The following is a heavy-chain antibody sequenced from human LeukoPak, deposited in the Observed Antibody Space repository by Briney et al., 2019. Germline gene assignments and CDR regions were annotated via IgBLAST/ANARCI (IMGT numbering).Heavy chain of an antibody. Sequence: SETLSLTCSVSGGSSSSRNYYWDWIRQPPGKGLEWIGSIYYSGSTYYNPSLKSPVTIYVDTSKNQFSLKLSSVTAADTGIYYCARRNRGVVGAPFDYWGQGTLVTVSS. CDR3: ARRNRGVVGAPFDY. CDR1: GGSSSSRNYY. D-gene: IGHD1-26*01. V-gene: IGHV4-39*01. CDR2: IYYSGST. J-gene: IGHJ4*02.